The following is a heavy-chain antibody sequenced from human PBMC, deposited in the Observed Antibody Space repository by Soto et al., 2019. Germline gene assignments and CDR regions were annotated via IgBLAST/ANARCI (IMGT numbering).Heavy chain of an antibody. D-gene: IGHD3-22*01. CDR2: IYYSGST. CDR1: GGSISSSSYY. V-gene: IGHV4-39*01. J-gene: IGHJ3*02. Sequence: SETLSLTCTVSGGSISSSSYYWGWIRQPPGKGLEWIGSIYYSGSTYYNPSLKSRVTISVDTSKNQFSLKLSSVTAAHHPPQKSGVTRPGTQSRTQSSVKLCSVSAADTAVYYCARRITMIVVGEGGKGRDAFDIWGQGTMVTVSS. CDR3: GVTRPGTQSRTQSSVKLCSVSAADTAVYYCARRITMIVVGEGGKGRDAFDI.